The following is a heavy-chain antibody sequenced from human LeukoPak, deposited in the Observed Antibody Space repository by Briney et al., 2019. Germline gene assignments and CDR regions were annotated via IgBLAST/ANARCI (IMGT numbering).Heavy chain of an antibody. Sequence: GGSLRLSCAASGFTFSSYSMNWVRQAPGKGLEWVSSISSSSSYIYYADPVKGRFTISRDNAKNSLYLQMNSLRAEDTAVYYCARDRGDYDFDYWGQGTLVTVSS. CDR1: GFTFSSYS. J-gene: IGHJ4*02. D-gene: IGHD4-17*01. V-gene: IGHV3-21*01. CDR2: ISSSSSYI. CDR3: ARDRGDYDFDY.